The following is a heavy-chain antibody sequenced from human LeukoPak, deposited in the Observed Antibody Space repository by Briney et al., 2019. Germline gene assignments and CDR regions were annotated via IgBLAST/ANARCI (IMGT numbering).Heavy chain of an antibody. CDR2: IYYSGST. Sequence: PSETLSLTCTVSGGSISSHYWSWIRQPPGKGLEWIGYIYYSGSTNYNPSLKSRVTISVDTSKNQFSLKLSSVTAADTAVYYCVRGPNPYYYYYMDVWGKGTTVTVSS. V-gene: IGHV4-59*11. D-gene: IGHD1-14*01. J-gene: IGHJ6*03. CDR1: GGSISSHY. CDR3: VRGPNPYYYYYMDV.